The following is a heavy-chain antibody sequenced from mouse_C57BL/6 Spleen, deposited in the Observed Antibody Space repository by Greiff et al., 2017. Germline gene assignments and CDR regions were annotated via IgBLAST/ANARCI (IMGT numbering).Heavy chain of an antibody. CDR3: ARWNYEGFAY. D-gene: IGHD2-4*01. V-gene: IGHV1-63*01. Sequence: QVQLKESGAELVRPGTSVKMSCKASGYTFTNYWIGWAKQRPGHGLEWIGDIYPGGGYTNYNEKFKGKATLTADKSSSTAYMQFSSLTSEDSAIYYCARWNYEGFAYWGQGTLVTVSA. CDR2: IYPGGGYT. J-gene: IGHJ3*01. CDR1: GYTFTNYW.